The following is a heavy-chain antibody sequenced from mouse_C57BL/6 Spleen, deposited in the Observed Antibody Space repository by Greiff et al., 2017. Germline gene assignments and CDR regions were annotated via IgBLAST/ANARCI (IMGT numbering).Heavy chain of an antibody. D-gene: IGHD2-4*01. CDR1: GFTFSDYG. CDR2: ISSGSSTN. V-gene: IGHV5-17*01. CDR3: ARKDDYDGFAY. J-gene: IGHJ3*01. Sequence: EVMLVESGGGLVKPGGSLKLSCAASGFTFSDYGMHWVRQAPEKGLEWVAYISSGSSTNYYADTVKGRFTISRDNAKNTLFLQMTSLRSEDTAVYYCARKDDYDGFAYWGQGTLVTVSA.